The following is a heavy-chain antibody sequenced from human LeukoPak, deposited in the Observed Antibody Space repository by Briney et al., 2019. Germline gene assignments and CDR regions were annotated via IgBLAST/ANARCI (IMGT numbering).Heavy chain of an antibody. V-gene: IGHV3-21*01. Sequence: GGSLRLSCAASGFTFSSYNMNWVRQAPGKGLEWVSSITSSSSYIYYADSVMGRFTISRDNANNSLYLQMNSLRAEDTAVYYCARHVVAVGFDYWGQGTLVTVSS. D-gene: IGHD3-22*01. CDR1: GFTFSSYN. J-gene: IGHJ4*02. CDR2: ITSSSSYI. CDR3: ARHVVAVGFDY.